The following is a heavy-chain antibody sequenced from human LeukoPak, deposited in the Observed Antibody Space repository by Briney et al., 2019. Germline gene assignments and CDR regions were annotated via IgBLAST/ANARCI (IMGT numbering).Heavy chain of an antibody. V-gene: IGHV1-18*01. Sequence: ASVKVSCKASGFTFTDYAMHWVRQAPGQRLEWMGWISAYNGNTNYAQKLQGRVTMTTDTSTSTAYMELRSLRSDDTAVYYCARDGYYYGSGSYSGMDVWGQGTTVTVS. CDR3: ARDGYYYGSGSYSGMDV. CDR1: GFTFTDYA. CDR2: ISAYNGNT. J-gene: IGHJ6*02. D-gene: IGHD3-10*01.